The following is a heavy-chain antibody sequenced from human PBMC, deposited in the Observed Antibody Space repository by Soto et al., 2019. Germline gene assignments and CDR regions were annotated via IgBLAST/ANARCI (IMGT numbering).Heavy chain of an antibody. CDR1: GFTFDTYG. CDR3: ARVTPGNNLYYFSGLDF. J-gene: IGHJ6*02. Sequence: QVHLVESGGGVVQPGKSLRLSCVASGFTFDTYGIHWVRQAPGKGLQWVALISYEGSNTYYADSVRGRFTISRDNSKNTLYLQMNTPRPEDTGVYYCARVTPGNNLYYFSGLDFWGQGTSVTVSS. V-gene: IGHV3-30-3*01. CDR2: ISYEGSNT. D-gene: IGHD1-1*01.